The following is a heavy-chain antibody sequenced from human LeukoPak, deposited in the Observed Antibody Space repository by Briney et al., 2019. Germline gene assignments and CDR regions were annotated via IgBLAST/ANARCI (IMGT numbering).Heavy chain of an antibody. Sequence: GGSLRLSCAASGFTFSSYGMSWVHQAPGKGLEWVSAISGSGGSTYYADSVKGRLTISRDNYKNTLYLQMNSLRAEDTAVYYCAKDQYFDWLATFGYWGKGTLVTVSS. V-gene: IGHV3-23*01. CDR1: GFTFSSYG. J-gene: IGHJ4*02. CDR2: ISGSGGST. D-gene: IGHD3-9*01. CDR3: AKDQYFDWLATFGY.